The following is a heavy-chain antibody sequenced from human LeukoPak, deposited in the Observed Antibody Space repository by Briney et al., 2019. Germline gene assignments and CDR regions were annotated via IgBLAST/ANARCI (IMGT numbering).Heavy chain of an antibody. J-gene: IGHJ4*02. D-gene: IGHD5-18*01. V-gene: IGHV4-31*03. CDR1: GGSISSGGYY. CDR3: ARHGYSYGWEFDY. CDR2: IYYSGST. Sequence: SETLSLTCTVSGGSISSGGYYWSWIRQHPGKGLEWIGYIYYSGSTYYNPSLKSRVTISVDTSKNRFSLKLSSVTAADTAVYYCARHGYSYGWEFDYWGQGTLVTVS.